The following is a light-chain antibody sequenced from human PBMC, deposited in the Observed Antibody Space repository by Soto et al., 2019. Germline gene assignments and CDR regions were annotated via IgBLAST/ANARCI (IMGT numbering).Light chain of an antibody. V-gene: IGKV1D-12*01. Sequence: DIQMTQSPSSVSASVGDRVTITCRASQGISSWFAWYQQKPGKARKLLIYAASSLQSGDQPRFSGRGSGTDFRLTISGLQHEDSATYSCPQAHTFPLSFGGGTKVEIK. CDR1: QGISSW. J-gene: IGKJ4*01. CDR3: PQAHTFPLS. CDR2: AAS.